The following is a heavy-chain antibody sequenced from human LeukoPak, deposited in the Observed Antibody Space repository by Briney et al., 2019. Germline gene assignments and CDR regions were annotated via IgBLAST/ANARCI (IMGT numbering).Heavy chain of an antibody. D-gene: IGHD4-17*01. CDR3: ARERNYGDYGNAFDV. CDR1: GYTFTDYY. Sequence: GASVKVSCKASGYTFTDYYIHWMRQAPGQGLEWMGWINPKRGVTTYAQKFQGRVTMTRDTSITTAYVELTRLRSDDTTIYYCARERNYGDYGNAFDVWGQGTKGTVSS. V-gene: IGHV1-2*02. CDR2: INPKRGVT. J-gene: IGHJ3*01.